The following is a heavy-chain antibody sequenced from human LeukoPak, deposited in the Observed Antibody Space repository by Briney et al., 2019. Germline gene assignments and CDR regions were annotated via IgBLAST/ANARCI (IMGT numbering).Heavy chain of an antibody. CDR3: GKGGAAATYDVFDI. D-gene: IGHD6-13*01. Sequence: PGGSLRLSCAASGFTFDNYAMHWVRQAPGKGLEWVSGISWNSGSIDYADSVKGRFTISRDNAKNSLYLQMNSLRAEDTALYYCGKGGAAATYDVFDIWGQGTMVTVSS. CDR2: ISWNSGSI. J-gene: IGHJ3*02. CDR1: GFTFDNYA. V-gene: IGHV3-9*01.